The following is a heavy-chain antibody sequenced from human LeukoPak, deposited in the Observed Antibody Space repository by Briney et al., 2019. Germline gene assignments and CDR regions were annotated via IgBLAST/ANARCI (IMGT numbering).Heavy chain of an antibody. D-gene: IGHD3-16*01. Sequence: SGGSLRLSCAVSGFTFSSSAMSWVRQAPGKGLEWVSAISSGGGTTYYADSVKGRFTISRDNSKNTLYLQMNSLRAEDTAVYYCAKGYVTAGYFDSWGQGTLVTVSS. J-gene: IGHJ4*02. CDR2: ISSGGGTT. CDR1: GFTFSSSA. V-gene: IGHV3-23*01. CDR3: AKGYVTAGYFDS.